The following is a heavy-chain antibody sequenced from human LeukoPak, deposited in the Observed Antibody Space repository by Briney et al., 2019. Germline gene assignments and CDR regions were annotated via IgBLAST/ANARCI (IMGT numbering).Heavy chain of an antibody. V-gene: IGHV4-39*01. D-gene: IGHD1-26*01. J-gene: IGHJ5*02. CDR1: GDSISSSGYY. Sequence: SETLSLTCTVSGDSISSSGYYYDWIRQPPGKGLEWIGNIYYIGNTWYNPSLKSRVTMSVDTSKNQFSLRLSSVTAADTAVYYCTRHLPGATCFAPWGQGTQVTVSS. CDR2: IYYIGNT. CDR3: TRHLPGATCFAP.